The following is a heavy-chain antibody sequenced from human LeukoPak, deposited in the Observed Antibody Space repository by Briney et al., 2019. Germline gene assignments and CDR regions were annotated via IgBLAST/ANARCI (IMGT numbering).Heavy chain of an antibody. CDR3: AKEGATVRSYSDY. D-gene: IGHD4-11*01. J-gene: IGHJ4*02. CDR1: GFSFSSYA. V-gene: IGHV3-23*01. Sequence: GGSLRLSCAASGFSFSSYAMNWVRQAPGKGLEWVSSISGSSGSTNYADSVKGRFTISRENSKNTLYLQMNSLRAEDTAVYYCAKEGATVRSYSDYWGQGTLVTVSS. CDR2: ISGSSGST.